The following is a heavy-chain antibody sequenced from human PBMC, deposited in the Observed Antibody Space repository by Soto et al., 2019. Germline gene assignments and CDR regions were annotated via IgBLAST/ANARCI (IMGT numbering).Heavy chain of an antibody. D-gene: IGHD1-26*01. Sequence: SETLSLTCTVSGGSISSSSYYWGWIRQPPGQGLEWLGTIYSLGNTYYNPSLKSRVTISVDKSKSQLFLKLSSVTAADTAVYYCARSLPSGSYYEYYFDYWGQGTLVTVSS. V-gene: IGHV4-39*07. CDR2: IYSLGNT. J-gene: IGHJ4*02. CDR3: ARSLPSGSYYEYYFDY. CDR1: GGSISSSSYY.